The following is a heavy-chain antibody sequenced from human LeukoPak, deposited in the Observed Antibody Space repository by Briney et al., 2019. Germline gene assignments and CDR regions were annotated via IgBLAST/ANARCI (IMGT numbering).Heavy chain of an antibody. Sequence: SETLSLTCAVYGGSFSGYYWSWIRQPPGKGLEWIGEINHSGSTNYNPSLKSRVTISVDTSKNQFSLKLSSLTAADTAVYYCARGRGTYYYGSGSYELGYWGQGTLVTVSS. V-gene: IGHV4-34*01. CDR1: GGSFSGYY. CDR3: ARGRGTYYYGSGSYELGY. J-gene: IGHJ4*02. CDR2: INHSGST. D-gene: IGHD3-10*01.